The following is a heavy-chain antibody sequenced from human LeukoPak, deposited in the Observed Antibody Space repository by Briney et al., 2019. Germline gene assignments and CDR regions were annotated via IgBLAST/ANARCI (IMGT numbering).Heavy chain of an antibody. CDR3: AADSSGYSYYFDY. J-gene: IGHJ4*02. D-gene: IGHD3-22*01. Sequence: GGSLRLSCAASGFTFSSYGMHWVRQAPGKGLEWVAVIWYDGSNKYYADSVKGRFTISRDNSKNTLYLQMNSLRAEDTAVYYCAADSSGYSYYFDYWGQGTLVTVSS. CDR1: GFTFSSYG. CDR2: IWYDGSNK. V-gene: IGHV3-33*01.